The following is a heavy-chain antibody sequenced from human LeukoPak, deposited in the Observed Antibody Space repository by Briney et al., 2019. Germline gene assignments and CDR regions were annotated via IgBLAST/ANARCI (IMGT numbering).Heavy chain of an antibody. D-gene: IGHD2-2*01. Sequence: ASVNVSCKASGYTFTGYYIHWVRQAPGQGLEWMGWINPSTGGTMYAQKFQGRVTVTRDTSISTAYMDLRSLRSDDTAVYYCARNSPGDRFDYWGQGTLVTVSS. CDR2: INPSTGGT. CDR1: GYTFTGYY. V-gene: IGHV1-2*02. CDR3: ARNSPGDRFDY. J-gene: IGHJ4*02.